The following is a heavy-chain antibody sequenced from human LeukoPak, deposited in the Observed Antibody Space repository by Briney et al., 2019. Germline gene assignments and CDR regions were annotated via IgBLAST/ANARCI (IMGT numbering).Heavy chain of an antibody. CDR3: ARGSEKFTYDYVWGSYRCRFDY. D-gene: IGHD3-16*02. CDR1: GGSFSGYY. Sequence: SETLSLTCAVYGGSFSGYYWSWIRQPPGKGLEWIGEINHSGSTNYNPSLKSRVTISVDTSKNQFSLKLSSVTAADTAVYYCARGSEKFTYDYVWGSYRCRFDYWGQGTLVTVSS. CDR2: INHSGST. J-gene: IGHJ4*02. V-gene: IGHV4-34*01.